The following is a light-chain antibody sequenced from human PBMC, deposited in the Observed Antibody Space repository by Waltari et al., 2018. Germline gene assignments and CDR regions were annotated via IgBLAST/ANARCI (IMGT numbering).Light chain of an antibody. J-gene: IGKJ1*01. CDR3: QQFSCILWT. V-gene: IGKV1-NL1*01. Sequence: DIQMTQSPSSLSASVGDRVTITCRASKEIRNALAWYQQKPGKAPKLLLYAASRLESGVPSRFSGSGSGTDYTLTITGLQPEDSATYYCQQFSCILWTFGQGTKVEIK. CDR1: KEIRNA. CDR2: AAS.